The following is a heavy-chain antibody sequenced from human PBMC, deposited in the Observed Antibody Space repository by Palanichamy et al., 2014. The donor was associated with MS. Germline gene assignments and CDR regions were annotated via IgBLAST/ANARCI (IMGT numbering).Heavy chain of an antibody. D-gene: IGHD3-22*01. J-gene: IGHJ3*02. CDR1: GLTFGDYL. Sequence: EVQLVESGGGLVQPGRSLRLSCTASGLTFGDYLMNWVRRAPGKGLEWVGFIRRKAYGASPEYAASVKGRFTISRDDSKSIAYLQMNSLKIEDTAVYYCSRAAYDSSGYDIWGQGTMVTVSS. CDR3: SRAAYDSSGYDI. V-gene: IGHV3-49*04. CDR2: IRRKAYGASP.